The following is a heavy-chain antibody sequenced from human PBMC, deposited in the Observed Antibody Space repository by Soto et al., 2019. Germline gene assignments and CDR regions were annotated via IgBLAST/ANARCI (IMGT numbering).Heavy chain of an antibody. CDR3: AKGSSTTNFSYFDY. J-gene: IGHJ4*02. V-gene: IGHV3-9*01. D-gene: IGHD2-2*01. CDR1: GFTFDDYA. Sequence: EVQLVESGGGLVQPGRSLRLSCRASGFTFDDYAMHWVRQAPGKGLEWVSSISWNSGNIGYADSVKGRFIISRDNAKNSLYLQMNSLRPEDTALYYCAKGSSTTNFSYFDYWGQGTLVTVSS. CDR2: ISWNSGNI.